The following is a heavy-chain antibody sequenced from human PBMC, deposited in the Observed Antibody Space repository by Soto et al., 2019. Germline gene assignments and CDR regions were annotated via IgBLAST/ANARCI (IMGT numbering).Heavy chain of an antibody. CDR2: ISSNGGST. CDR1: GFTFSNYA. Sequence: EVQLVESGGGLVQPGGSLRLSCAASGFTFSNYAMHWVRQAPGRGLEFVSAISSNGGSTFYANSVKGRFTISRDNSKNTLYLQMGSLRAEDMAVYYCARERCTNGVCYAPSDYWGQGTLVTVSS. D-gene: IGHD2-8*01. V-gene: IGHV3-64*01. CDR3: ARERCTNGVCYAPSDY. J-gene: IGHJ4*02.